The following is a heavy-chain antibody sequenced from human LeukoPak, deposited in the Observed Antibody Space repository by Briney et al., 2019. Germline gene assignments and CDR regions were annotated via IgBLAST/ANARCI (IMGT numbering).Heavy chain of an antibody. J-gene: IGHJ4*02. CDR3: AREGLTIFGVVRSKYFDY. V-gene: IGHV3-30-3*01. D-gene: IGHD3-3*01. Sequence: PGGSLRLSCAASGFTFSSYAMHWVRQAPGKGLEWVAVISYDGSNKYYADPVKGRFTISRDNSKNTLYLQMNSLRAEDTAVYYCAREGLTIFGVVRSKYFDYWGQGTLVTVSS. CDR2: ISYDGSNK. CDR1: GFTFSSYA.